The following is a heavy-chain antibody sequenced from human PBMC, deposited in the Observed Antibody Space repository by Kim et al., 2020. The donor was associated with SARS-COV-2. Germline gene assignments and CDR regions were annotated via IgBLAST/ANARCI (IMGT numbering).Heavy chain of an antibody. Sequence: RVTISVDTSKNQFSLKLSSVTAADTAVYYCARDQTRITIFGVVTVDAFDIWGQGTMVTVSS. V-gene: IGHV4-30-2*05. CDR3: ARDQTRITIFGVVTVDAFDI. J-gene: IGHJ3*02. D-gene: IGHD3-3*01.